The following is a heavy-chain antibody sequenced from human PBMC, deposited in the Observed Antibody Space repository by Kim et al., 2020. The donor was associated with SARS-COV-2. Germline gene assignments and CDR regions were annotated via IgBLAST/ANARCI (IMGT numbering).Heavy chain of an antibody. Sequence: GESLKISCKGSGYSFTSYWIGWVRQMPGKGLEWMGIIYPGDSDTRYSPSFQGQVTISADKSISTAYLQWSSLKASDTAMYYCARGRLEQQLVSGFDYWGQGTLVTVSS. J-gene: IGHJ4*02. CDR1: GYSFTSYW. CDR3: ARGRLEQQLVSGFDY. CDR2: IYPGDSDT. V-gene: IGHV5-51*01. D-gene: IGHD6-13*01.